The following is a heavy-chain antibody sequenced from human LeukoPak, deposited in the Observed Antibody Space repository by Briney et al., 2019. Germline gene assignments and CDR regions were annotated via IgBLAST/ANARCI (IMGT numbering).Heavy chain of an antibody. Sequence: GGSLRLSCAASGFTFNTYTMKWVRQAPGKGLEWVSSISSSSSYIYYADSVKGRFTISRDNARKSLYLQMNSLRAEDTAVYYCARATWDPNYYYYMDVWGKGTTVTISS. CDR2: ISSSSSYI. J-gene: IGHJ6*03. CDR1: GFTFNTYT. V-gene: IGHV3-21*01. D-gene: IGHD1-26*01. CDR3: ARATWDPNYYYYMDV.